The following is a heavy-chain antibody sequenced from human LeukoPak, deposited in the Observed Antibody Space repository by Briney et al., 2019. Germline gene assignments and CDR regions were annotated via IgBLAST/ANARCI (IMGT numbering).Heavy chain of an antibody. V-gene: IGHV3-48*02. CDR3: ARDHYDSSGYYYGSD. J-gene: IGHJ4*02. CDR1: GFTFSSYN. D-gene: IGHD3-22*01. CDR2: ISSSSSTI. Sequence: GGSLRLSCAASGFTFSSYNMNWVRQAPGKGLEWVSYISSSSSTIYYADSVKGRFTISRDNAKNSLYLQMNSLRDEDTAVYYCARDHYDSSGYYYGSDWGQGTLVTVSS.